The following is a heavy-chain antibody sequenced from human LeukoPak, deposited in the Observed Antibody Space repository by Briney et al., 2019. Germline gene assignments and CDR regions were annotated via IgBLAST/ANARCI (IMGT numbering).Heavy chain of an antibody. CDR3: TRALFYYYGMDV. CDR2: IRSKAHGGTT. J-gene: IGHJ6*02. CDR1: GFAVGDYP. V-gene: IGHV3-49*04. Sequence: GGSLRLSCTASGFAVGDYPMSWVRQAPGKGLEWVGFIRSKAHGGTTEYAASVKGRFTISRDDSKSIAYLQMNSLKTEDTAVYSCTRALFYYYGMDVWGQGTTVTVSS.